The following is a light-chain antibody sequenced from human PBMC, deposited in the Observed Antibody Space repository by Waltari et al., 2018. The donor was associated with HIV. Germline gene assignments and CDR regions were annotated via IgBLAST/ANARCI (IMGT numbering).Light chain of an antibody. Sequence: QSALTQPRSVSGSPGQSVTISCTGPSSDIGGYNYVSWYQQYPGKAPKLMIYDVSERPSGVPVRSPGPKSATPASLPFSGLKPGEGTVYSCGSMPGSSWLFGEGTSRTVL. CDR1: SSDIGGYNY. CDR3: GSMPGSSWL. J-gene: IGLJ3*02. V-gene: IGLV2-11*01. CDR2: DVS.